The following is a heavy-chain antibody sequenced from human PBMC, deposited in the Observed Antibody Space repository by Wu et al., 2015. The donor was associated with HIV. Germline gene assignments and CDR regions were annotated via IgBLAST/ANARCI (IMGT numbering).Heavy chain of an antibody. D-gene: IGHD4-23*01. V-gene: IGHV1-69*05. CDR1: GGTFSSYA. Sequence: QVQLVQSGAEVKKPGSSVKVSCKASGGTFSSYAISWVRQAPGQGLEWMGGITPIFGTANYAQKFQGRVTITTDESTSTAYMELSSLRSEDTAVYYCARGGDYGGNSKKNYYYYGMDVWGQGTTVTVSS. J-gene: IGHJ6*02. CDR3: ARGGDYGGNSKKNYYYYGMDV. CDR2: ITPIFGTA.